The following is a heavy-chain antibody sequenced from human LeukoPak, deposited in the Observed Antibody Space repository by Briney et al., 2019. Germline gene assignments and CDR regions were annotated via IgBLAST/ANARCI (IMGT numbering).Heavy chain of an antibody. CDR2: ISYDGSNK. CDR1: GFTFSSDG. CDR3: AKDRYYYDSSGYYFDY. J-gene: IGHJ4*02. V-gene: IGHV3-30*18. Sequence: GSLRRSCAASGFTFSSDGMHWVRQAPGKGLEWVAVISYDGSNKYYADSVKGRFTISRDNSKTTLYLQMTSLRAEDTAVYYCAKDRYYYDSSGYYFDYWGQGTLVTVSS. D-gene: IGHD3-22*01.